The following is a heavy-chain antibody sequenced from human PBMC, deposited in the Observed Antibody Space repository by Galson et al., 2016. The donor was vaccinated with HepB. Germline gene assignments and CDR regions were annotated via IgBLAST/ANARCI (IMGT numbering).Heavy chain of an antibody. V-gene: IGHV3-9*01. CDR2: ISWNSGNV. Sequence: SLRLSCAASGFIFDGYVMHWVRQPPGKGLEWVSGISWNSGNVGYADSVKGRFTISRDNAKNSLYLQMNSLRAEDTAFYYCAKAGTYSNNKGWFDPWGQGTLVTVSS. CDR1: GFIFDGYV. CDR3: AKAGTYSNNKGWFDP. D-gene: IGHD6-13*01. J-gene: IGHJ5*02.